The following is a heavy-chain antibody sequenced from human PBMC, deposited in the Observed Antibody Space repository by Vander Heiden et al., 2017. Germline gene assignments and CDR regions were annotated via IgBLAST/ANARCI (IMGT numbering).Heavy chain of an antibody. Sequence: EVQLVESGGGLVQPGRSLRLSCAASGFTFDDYAMHWVRQAPGKGLEWVSGISWNSGSIGEADAVKGRFTISRDNAKNSMYLQMKSLRAEDTALYYCAKDDDGDYGLFDYWGQGTMVTVSS. CDR3: AKDDDGDYGLFDY. CDR2: ISWNSGSI. J-gene: IGHJ4*02. CDR1: GFTFDDYA. D-gene: IGHD4-17*01. V-gene: IGHV3-9*01.